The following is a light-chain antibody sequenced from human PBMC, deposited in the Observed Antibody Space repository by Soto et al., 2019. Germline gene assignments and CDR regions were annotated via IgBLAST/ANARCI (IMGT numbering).Light chain of an antibody. J-gene: IGLJ1*01. CDR2: DVS. CDR1: SSDVGGYNY. CDR3: SSYTSSSHLV. V-gene: IGLV2-14*01. Sequence: QSVLTQPASVSGSPGQSITISCTGTSSDVGGYNYVSWYQQHPGKAPKLMIYDVSNRPSGVSNRFSGSKSGNTASLTISGLQAEDEADYYCSSYTSSSHLVFGTGTKVTVL.